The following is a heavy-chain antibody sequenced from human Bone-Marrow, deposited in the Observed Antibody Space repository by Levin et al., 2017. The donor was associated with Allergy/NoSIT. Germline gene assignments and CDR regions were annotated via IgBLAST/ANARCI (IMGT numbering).Heavy chain of an antibody. Sequence: KASETLSLTCSVSGGSISSEDDYWTWIRQSPGKGLEWIGNVYYSGFTYYNPSLKSRVTMSADTSKNQFSLNLRSVTAADTAVYSCARVFFGSGRQHDRGLDVWGQGTTVTVSS. V-gene: IGHV4-30-4*08. CDR3: ARVFFGSGRQHDRGLDV. CDR2: VYYSGFT. CDR1: GGSISSEDDY. J-gene: IGHJ6*02. D-gene: IGHD3-10*01.